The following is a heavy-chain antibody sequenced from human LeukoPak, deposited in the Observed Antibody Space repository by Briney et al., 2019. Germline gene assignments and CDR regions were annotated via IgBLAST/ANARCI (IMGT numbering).Heavy chain of an antibody. D-gene: IGHD3-16*01. V-gene: IGHV4-59*10. CDR1: GGSFSNFY. CDR3: ARKGRGGYHDY. Sequence: SETLSLTCAIYGGSFSNFYWNWIRQPAGKGPEWIGRIYSSGSTNYNPSLKSRVTMSVDTSKNQFSLKLSSVTAADTAVYYCARKGRGGYHDYWGQGTLVTVSS. CDR2: IYSSGST. J-gene: IGHJ4*02.